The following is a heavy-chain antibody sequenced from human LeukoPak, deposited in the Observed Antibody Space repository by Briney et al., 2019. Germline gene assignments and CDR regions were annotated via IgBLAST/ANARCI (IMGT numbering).Heavy chain of an antibody. V-gene: IGHV3-53*01. CDR1: GFTVSSNF. J-gene: IGHJ6*02. CDR2: IYRDGTT. CDR3: ARGDNGMDV. Sequence: GGSLRLSCAASGFTVSSNFMTWVRQAPGKGLEWVSVIYRDGTTYYADSVKGRFTISRDSSRNTLNLLMSSLRAEDTAVYYCARGDNGMDVWGQGTTVTVSS.